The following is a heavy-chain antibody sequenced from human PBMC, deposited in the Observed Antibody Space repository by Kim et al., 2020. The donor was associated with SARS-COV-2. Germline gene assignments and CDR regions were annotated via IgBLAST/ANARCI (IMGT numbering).Heavy chain of an antibody. J-gene: IGHJ4*02. D-gene: IGHD2-15*01. Sequence: PPLKSRVTISVDTSKNQLSLKVTSVIAADTAVYYCARETGGYSSGQPFADWGQGILVTVSS. CDR3: ARETGGYSSGQPFAD. V-gene: IGHV4-4*08.